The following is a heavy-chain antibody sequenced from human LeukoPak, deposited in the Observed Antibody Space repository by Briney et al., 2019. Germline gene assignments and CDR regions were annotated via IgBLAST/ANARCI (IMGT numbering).Heavy chain of an antibody. D-gene: IGHD5-18*01. CDR1: GFTFSGYG. CDR2: IRYDGSIK. J-gene: IGHJ4*02. CDR3: ARGARWSYGSYDY. Sequence: GGSLRLSCAASGFTFSGYGMHWVRQAPGKGLEWVASIRYDGSIKNYADSVKGRFTVSRDNSRNTLYLQMNSLRAEDTAVYHCARGARWSYGSYDYWGQGTLVTVSS. V-gene: IGHV3-30*02.